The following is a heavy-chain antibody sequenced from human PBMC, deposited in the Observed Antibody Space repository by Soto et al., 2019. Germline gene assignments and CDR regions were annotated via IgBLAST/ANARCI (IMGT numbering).Heavy chain of an antibody. CDR1: GFTFDNYG. Sequence: QVHLVESGGGVVQPGKSLRLSCAASGFTFDNYGMLWVRQAPGKGLEWVALISYDDSYRYYTNSVRGRFTISRDNSKNMVFLHMNSLQGDDTAVYYCAGGDYGDSIDFGGQGTLVTVSS. V-gene: IGHV3-33*01. CDR2: ISYDDSYR. D-gene: IGHD4-17*01. CDR3: AGGDYGDSIDF. J-gene: IGHJ4*02.